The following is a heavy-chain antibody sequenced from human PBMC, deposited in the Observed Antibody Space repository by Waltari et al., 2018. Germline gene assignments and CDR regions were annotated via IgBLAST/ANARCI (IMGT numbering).Heavy chain of an antibody. J-gene: IGHJ4*02. CDR3: ARGSAAAADY. CDR2: INHSGST. D-gene: IGHD6-13*01. Sequence: QVQLQQWGAGLLKPSEILSLTCAVYGGSFSGYYWSWIRQPPGKGLEWIGEINHSGSTNYNPSLKSRVTISGDTSKNQFSLKLSSVTAADTAVYYCARGSAAAADYWGQGTLVTVSS. CDR1: GGSFSGYY. V-gene: IGHV4-34*01.